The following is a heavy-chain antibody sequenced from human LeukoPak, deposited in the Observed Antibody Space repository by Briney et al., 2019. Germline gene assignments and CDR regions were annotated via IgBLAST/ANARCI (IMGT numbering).Heavy chain of an antibody. CDR3: ASEIVAAGTDY. Sequence: PSETLSLTCSVSGGSLSSASYYWAWLRPPPGTGLEWIGSIYYSGNTYYNPSLKGRVIISVDTSKNQFSLPLSSVTAADRAVYYCASEIVAAGTDYWGQGTLVTVSS. CDR2: IYYSGNT. V-gene: IGHV4-39*01. CDR1: GGSLSSASYY. D-gene: IGHD6-13*01. J-gene: IGHJ4*02.